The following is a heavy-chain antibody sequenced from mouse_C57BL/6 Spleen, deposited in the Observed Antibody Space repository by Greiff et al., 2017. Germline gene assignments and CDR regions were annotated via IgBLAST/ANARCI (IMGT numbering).Heavy chain of an antibody. Sequence: EVKLVESGGGLVKPGGSLKLSCAASGFTFSSYAMSWVRQTPEKRLEWVATISDGGSYTYYPDNVKGRFTISRDNAKNNLYLQMSHLKSEDTAMYYCARAVTGFDYWGQGTTLTVSS. J-gene: IGHJ2*01. D-gene: IGHD4-1*01. CDR2: ISDGGSYT. CDR3: ARAVTGFDY. CDR1: GFTFSSYA. V-gene: IGHV5-4*03.